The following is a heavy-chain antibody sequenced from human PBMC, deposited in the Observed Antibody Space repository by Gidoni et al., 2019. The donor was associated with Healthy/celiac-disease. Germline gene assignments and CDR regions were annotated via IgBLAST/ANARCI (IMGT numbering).Heavy chain of an antibody. D-gene: IGHD1-26*01. V-gene: IGHV3-21*01. CDR3: AKQLPGDYYYGMDV. CDR2: ISSSSSYI. J-gene: IGHJ6*02. CDR1: GFTFSSYS. Sequence: EVQLVESGGGLVKPGGSLRLSCAAPGFTFSSYSMNWVRQAPGKGLEWVSSISSSSSYIYYADSVKGRFTISRDNAKNSLYLQMNSLRAEDTAVYYCAKQLPGDYYYGMDVWGQGTTVTVSS.